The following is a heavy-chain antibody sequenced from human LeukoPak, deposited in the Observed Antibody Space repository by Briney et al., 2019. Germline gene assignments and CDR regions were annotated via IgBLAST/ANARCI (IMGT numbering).Heavy chain of an antibody. CDR1: GYTFTVYY. Sequence: ASVKVSCTASGYTFTVYYMHWVRQAPGQGLEWMGWINPNSGGTNYAQKFQGRVTMTRDTSISTAYMELSRLRSDDTAVYYCARAPYGSGTDTWGQGTLVTVSS. CDR3: ARAPYGSGTDT. CDR2: INPNSGGT. J-gene: IGHJ5*02. D-gene: IGHD3-10*01. V-gene: IGHV1-2*02.